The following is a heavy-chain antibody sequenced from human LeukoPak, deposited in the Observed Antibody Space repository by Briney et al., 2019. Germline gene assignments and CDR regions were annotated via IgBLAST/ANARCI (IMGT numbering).Heavy chain of an antibody. Sequence: SGTLSLTCTVSGGSISSYYWSWIRQPPGKGLEWIGYIYYSGSANYNPSLKSRVTISVDTSKNQFSLKLSSVTAADTAVYYCARGRYSYYYYYGMDVWGQGTTVTVSS. V-gene: IGHV4-59*01. D-gene: IGHD5-18*01. CDR1: GGSISSYY. J-gene: IGHJ6*02. CDR3: ARGRYSYYYYYGMDV. CDR2: IYYSGSA.